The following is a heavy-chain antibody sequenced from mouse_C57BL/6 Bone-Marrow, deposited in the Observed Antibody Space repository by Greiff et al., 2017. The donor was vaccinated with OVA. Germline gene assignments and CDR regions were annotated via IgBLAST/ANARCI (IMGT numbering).Heavy chain of an antibody. CDR1: GYTFTSYD. V-gene: IGHV1-85*01. D-gene: IGHD4-1*01. J-gene: IGHJ1*03. Sequence: VQVVESGPELVKPGASVKLSCKASGYTFTSYDINWVKQRPGQGLEWIGWIYPRDGSTKYNEKFKGKATLTVDTSSSTAYMELHSLTSEDSAVYFCARNWDGRYFDVWGTGTTVTVSS. CDR3: ARNWDGRYFDV. CDR2: IYPRDGST.